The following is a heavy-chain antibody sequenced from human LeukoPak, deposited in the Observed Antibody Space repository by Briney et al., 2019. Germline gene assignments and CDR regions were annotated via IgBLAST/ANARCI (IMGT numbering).Heavy chain of an antibody. Sequence: SETLSLTCTVSGGSISSYYWSWIRQPAGKGLEWIGRIYTSGSTNYNPSLKSRVTMSVDTSKNQFSLKLSSVTAADTAVYYCARAGTSHGYSSSWYFNWFDPWGQGTLVTVSS. CDR1: GGSISSYY. J-gene: IGHJ5*02. CDR2: IYTSGST. D-gene: IGHD6-13*01. V-gene: IGHV4-4*07. CDR3: ARAGTSHGYSSSWYFNWFDP.